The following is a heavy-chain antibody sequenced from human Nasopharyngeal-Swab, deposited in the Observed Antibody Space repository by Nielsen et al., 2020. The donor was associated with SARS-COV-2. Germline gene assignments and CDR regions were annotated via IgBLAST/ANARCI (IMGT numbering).Heavy chain of an antibody. Sequence: GGSLRLSCAASGFTFSSYSMNWVRQAPGKGLEWVSSISSSSSYIYYADSVKGRFTISRGNSKNTLYLQMNSLRAEDTAVYYCAKDWGYCSGGSCLPVYWGQGTLVTVSS. D-gene: IGHD2-15*01. V-gene: IGHV3-21*04. CDR1: GFTFSSYS. CDR3: AKDWGYCSGGSCLPVY. CDR2: ISSSSSYI. J-gene: IGHJ4*02.